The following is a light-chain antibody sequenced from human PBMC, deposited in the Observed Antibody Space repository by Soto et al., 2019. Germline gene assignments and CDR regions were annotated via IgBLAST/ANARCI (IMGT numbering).Light chain of an antibody. V-gene: IGLV2-14*01. CDR2: DVS. J-gene: IGLJ2*01. Sequence: ALTQPASVSGSPGQSITVSCIGTSSDVGGYNYVSWYQQHPGKAPKLMIHDVSDRPSGVSNRFSGSKSGNTASLTISGLQAEDEAYYYCSSYASSNTQVFGGGTKLTVL. CDR3: SSYASSNTQV. CDR1: SSDVGGYNY.